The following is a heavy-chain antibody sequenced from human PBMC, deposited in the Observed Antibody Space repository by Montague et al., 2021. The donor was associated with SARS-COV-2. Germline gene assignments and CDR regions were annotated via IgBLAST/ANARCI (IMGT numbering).Heavy chain of an antibody. CDR2: IFGSGAGT. Sequence: SLRLSCAASGFAFNNFAMTGVCQPPGKGLEWVSSIFGSGAGTYYADSVKGRFTISRDNSRNTLYLQMNSLRAEDTAKYYCAKQPGAGAIVYWYFDLWGRGTVVSVSS. CDR1: GFAFNNFA. V-gene: IGHV3-23*01. D-gene: IGHD6-25*01. J-gene: IGHJ2*01. CDR3: AKQPGAGAIVYWYFDL.